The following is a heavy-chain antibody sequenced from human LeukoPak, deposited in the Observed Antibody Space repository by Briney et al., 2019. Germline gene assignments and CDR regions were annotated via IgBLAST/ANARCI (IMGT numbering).Heavy chain of an antibody. CDR1: GYTFSAHY. Sequence: ASVKVSCKASGYTFSAHYIHWVRQAPGQGLEWMGWINPNSGATKYAQNFQGRVSMTRDTSITTVYMELSRLRSDDTALYYRARVAGYYYYYMDVWGTGTMVTVSS. CDR3: ARVAGYYYYYMDV. V-gene: IGHV1-2*02. D-gene: IGHD6-19*01. J-gene: IGHJ6*03. CDR2: INPNSGAT.